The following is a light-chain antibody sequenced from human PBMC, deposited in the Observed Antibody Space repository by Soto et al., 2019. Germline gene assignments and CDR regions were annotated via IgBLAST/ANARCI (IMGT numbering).Light chain of an antibody. Sequence: DIQLTQSPSFLSASVGDRVTIACRASQGISTDLAWYHQKPGKAQKLLIFAAYALQSGVPSRFSGTGSGTEFTLTITSLQPEDFATYYCKQFNRYPLTFGGGTKVDIK. CDR1: QGISTD. V-gene: IGKV1-9*01. CDR3: KQFNRYPLT. J-gene: IGKJ4*01. CDR2: AAY.